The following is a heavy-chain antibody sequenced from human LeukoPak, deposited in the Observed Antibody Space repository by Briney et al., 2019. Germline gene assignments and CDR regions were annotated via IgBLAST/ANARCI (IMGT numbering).Heavy chain of an antibody. J-gene: IGHJ4*02. Sequence: SETLSLTCTVSGGSISSSSYYWGWIHQPPGKGLEWIGSIYYSGSTYYNPSLKSRVTISVDTSKNQFSLKLSSVTAADTAVYYCARDYYDYGDYVYYFDYWGQGTLVTVSS. CDR3: ARDYYDYGDYVYYFDY. CDR2: IYYSGST. CDR1: GGSISSSSYY. D-gene: IGHD4-17*01. V-gene: IGHV4-39*07.